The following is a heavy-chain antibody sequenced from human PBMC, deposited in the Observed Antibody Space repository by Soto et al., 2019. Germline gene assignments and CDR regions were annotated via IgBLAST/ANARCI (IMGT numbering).Heavy chain of an antibody. V-gene: IGHV1-46*01. J-gene: IGHJ6*02. CDR3: AREYCSSTSCSDPYYYYYGMDV. CDR1: VYTFTNYY. CDR2: INPSGGST. D-gene: IGHD2-2*01. Sequence: ASVKVSCKPCVYTFTNYYMHWVRQAPGQGLKWMGIINPSGGSTSYAQKFQGRVTMTRDTATSTVYMELSSLRSEDTAVYYCAREYCSSTSCSDPYYYYYGMDVWGQGXTVTVYS.